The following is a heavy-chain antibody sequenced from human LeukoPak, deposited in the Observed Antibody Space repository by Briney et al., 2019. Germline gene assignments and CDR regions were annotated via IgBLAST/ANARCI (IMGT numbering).Heavy chain of an antibody. CDR1: SGSISSSNW. CDR3: ARAVATRDNWFDP. CDR2: IYPSGST. V-gene: IGHV4-4*02. D-gene: IGHD5-12*01. Sequence: PSETLSLTCAVSSGSISSSNWWTWVRQPPGKGLEWIGEIYPSGSTNYNPPLKSRVTISLDKSKNQFSLRLSSVTAADTAVYYCARAVATRDNWFDPWGQGTLVTVSS. J-gene: IGHJ5*02.